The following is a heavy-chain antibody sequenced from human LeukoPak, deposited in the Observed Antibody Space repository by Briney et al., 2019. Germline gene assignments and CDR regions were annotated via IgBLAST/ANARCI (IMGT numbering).Heavy chain of an antibody. V-gene: IGHV1-18*01. CDR3: ARDGAVAGTIDY. J-gene: IGHJ4*02. Sequence: ASVTVCCTASGYTFTSYGISWVRQAPGQGLEWMGWISAYNGNTNYAQKLQGRVTMTTDTSTSTAYMELRSLRSDDTAVYYCARDGAVAGTIDYWGQGTLVTVSS. D-gene: IGHD6-19*01. CDR1: GYTFTSYG. CDR2: ISAYNGNT.